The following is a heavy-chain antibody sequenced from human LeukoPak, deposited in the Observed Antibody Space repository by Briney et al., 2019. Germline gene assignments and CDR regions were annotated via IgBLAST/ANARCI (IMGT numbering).Heavy chain of an antibody. CDR2: ISYDGSNK. V-gene: IGHV3-30*18. D-gene: IGHD6-25*01. Sequence: GGSLRLSCAASGFTFRDYGMHWVRQAPGKGLGWVAVISYDGSNKYYADSVKGRFTISRDNSKNTLYMEMNSLRAEDTAVYYCAKAFRGQRYYFDYWGQGTLVTVSS. CDR3: AKAFRGQRYYFDY. CDR1: GFTFRDYG. J-gene: IGHJ4*02.